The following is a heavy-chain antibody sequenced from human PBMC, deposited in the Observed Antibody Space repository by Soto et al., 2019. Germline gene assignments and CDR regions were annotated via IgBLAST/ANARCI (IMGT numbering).Heavy chain of an antibody. CDR3: ARGCKRITIFGVVITSNYYYGMDV. CDR2: IIPIFGTA. J-gene: IGHJ6*02. D-gene: IGHD3-3*01. CDR1: GGTFSSYA. Sequence: ASVKVSCKASGGTFSSYAISWVRQAPGQGLEWMGGIIPIFGTANYAQKFQGRVTITADESTSTAYMELSSLRSEDTAVYYCARGCKRITIFGVVITSNYYYGMDVWGQGTTVTVSS. V-gene: IGHV1-69*13.